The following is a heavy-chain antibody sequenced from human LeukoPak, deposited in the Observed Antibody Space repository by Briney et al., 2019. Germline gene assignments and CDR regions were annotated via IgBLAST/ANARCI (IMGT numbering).Heavy chain of an antibody. CDR2: INAYNGNT. V-gene: IGHV1-18*01. D-gene: IGHD3-22*01. CDR1: GYTFTSYG. CDR3: ARTSRWDSSGYFDY. Sequence: ASVKVSCKASGYTFTSYGISWVRQAPGQGLEWMGWINAYNGNTNYAQKLQGRVTMTTDTSTSTAYMELRSLRSDDTAVYYCARTSRWDSSGYFDYWGQGTLVTVSS. J-gene: IGHJ4*02.